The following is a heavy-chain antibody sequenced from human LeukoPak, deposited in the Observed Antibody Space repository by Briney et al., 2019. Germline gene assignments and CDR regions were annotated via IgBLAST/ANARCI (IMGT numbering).Heavy chain of an antibody. D-gene: IGHD3-3*01. V-gene: IGHV3-30*02. CDR2: TRCDGSNK. Sequence: GGSLRLTCAASGFTFSSYGMHWVRQAPGKGLEWMAFTRCDGSNKYYADSVKGRFTISRDNSKNTLYLQMNSLRAEDTAVYYCAKDRYDFWSGYPEYDFDYWGQGTLVTVSS. CDR3: AKDRYDFWSGYPEYDFDY. CDR1: GFTFSSYG. J-gene: IGHJ4*02.